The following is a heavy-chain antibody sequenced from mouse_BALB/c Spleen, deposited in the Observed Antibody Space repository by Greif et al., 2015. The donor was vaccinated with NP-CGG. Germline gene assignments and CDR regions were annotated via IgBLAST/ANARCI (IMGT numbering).Heavy chain of an antibody. J-gene: IGHJ2*01. CDR1: GFTFSSFG. V-gene: IGHV5-17*02. CDR3: ARISYDY. CDR2: ISSGSSTI. Sequence: EVQLVESGGGLVQPGGSRKLSCAASGFTFSSFGMHWVRQAPEKGLEWVAYISSGSSTIYYADTVKGRFTISRDNPKNTLFLQMTSLRSEDTAMYYCARISYDYWGQGTTLTVSS.